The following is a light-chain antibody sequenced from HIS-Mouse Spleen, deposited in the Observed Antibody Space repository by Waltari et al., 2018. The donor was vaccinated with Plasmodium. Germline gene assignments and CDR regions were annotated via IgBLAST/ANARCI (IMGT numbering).Light chain of an antibody. V-gene: IGKV1-8*01. CDR2: AAS. J-gene: IGKJ4*01. CDR3: QQYYRYPLT. Sequence: IRLTQSPSSFSASPGDRVTITCRAGQGSSSYLAGYQQKPGKAPKLLICAASTLQSGVPTRFSSSGAGTDITLTISCLQAEDFANYCWQQYYRYPLTFGGGTKVEIK. CDR1: QGSSSY.